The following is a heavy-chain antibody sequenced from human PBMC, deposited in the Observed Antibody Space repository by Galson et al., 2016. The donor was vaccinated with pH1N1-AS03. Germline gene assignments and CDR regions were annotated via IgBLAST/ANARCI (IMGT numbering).Heavy chain of an antibody. CDR1: GFTLSHYG. CDR2: VSYDGSNK. D-gene: IGHD1-26*01. J-gene: IGHJ5*02. V-gene: IGHV3-30*05. CDR3: ARESRGVGAIEVGFDP. Sequence: SLRLSCAASGFTLSHYGMHWVRQAPGKGLECVAVVSYDGSNKYYGDSVKGRFTISRDNSKNTLFLQVNGLRPEGTGVYYCARESRGVGAIEVGFDPWGQGTLVTVSS.